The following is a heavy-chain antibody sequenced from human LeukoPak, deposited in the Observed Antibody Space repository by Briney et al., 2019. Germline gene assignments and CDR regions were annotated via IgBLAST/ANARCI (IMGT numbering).Heavy chain of an antibody. J-gene: IGHJ4*02. D-gene: IGHD2-21*02. Sequence: ASVKVSCKASGYTFTSYGISWVRQAPGQGLECMGWISAYNGNTNYAQKLQGRVTMTTDTSTSTAYMELRSLRSDDTAVYYCARDLPAVVVTHPAYFDYWGQGTLVTVSS. V-gene: IGHV1-18*01. CDR3: ARDLPAVVVTHPAYFDY. CDR2: ISAYNGNT. CDR1: GYTFTSYG.